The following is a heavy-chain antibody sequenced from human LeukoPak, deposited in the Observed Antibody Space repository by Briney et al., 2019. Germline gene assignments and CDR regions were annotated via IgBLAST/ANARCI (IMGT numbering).Heavy chain of an antibody. CDR3: ASVDLHTTGAWVDY. Sequence: RGSLRLSCAASGFTFSRYSMNWVRHAPGEGLEWVSSITSSSTYIYYADSVKGRFTISRDNAKNSLYLQMNSLRAEDTAVYYCASVDLHTTGAWVDYWGQGTLVTVSS. CDR1: GFTFSRYS. V-gene: IGHV3-21*01. J-gene: IGHJ4*02. D-gene: IGHD1-1*01. CDR2: ITSSSTYI.